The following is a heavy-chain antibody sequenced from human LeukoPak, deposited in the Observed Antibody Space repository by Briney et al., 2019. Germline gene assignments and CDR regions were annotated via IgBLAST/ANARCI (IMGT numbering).Heavy chain of an antibody. V-gene: IGHV4-59*08. CDR1: GGSISSYY. CDR2: IYYSGST. D-gene: IGHD6-19*01. CDR3: ARGIAVAGSIDY. Sequence: SETLSLTCTVSGGSISSYYWSWIRQPPGKGLEWIGYIYYSGSTNYNPSLKSRVTISVDTSKNQFSLKLSSVTAADTAVYYCARGIAVAGSIDYWGQGTLVTVSS. J-gene: IGHJ4*02.